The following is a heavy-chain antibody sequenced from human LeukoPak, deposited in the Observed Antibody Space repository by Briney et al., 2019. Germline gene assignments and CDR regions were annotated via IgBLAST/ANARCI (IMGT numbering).Heavy chain of an antibody. D-gene: IGHD4-17*01. CDR3: ARDVTPRTYGDRYYFDY. J-gene: IGHJ4*02. Sequence: SETLSLTCTVSGYSISSDYYWGWTRQPPGKGLEWIGNVYNSGSTYYNPSLKSRVTISVDTSKNQFSLKLSSVTAADTAVYYCARDVTPRTYGDRYYFDYWGQGTLVTVSS. V-gene: IGHV4-38-2*02. CDR2: VYNSGST. CDR1: GYSISSDYY.